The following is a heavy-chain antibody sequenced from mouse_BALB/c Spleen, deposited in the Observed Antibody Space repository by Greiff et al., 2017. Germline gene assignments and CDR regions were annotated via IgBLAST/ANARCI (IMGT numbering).Heavy chain of an antibody. CDR3: ARWGQWGFAY. Sequence: VKLMESGAELARPGASVKLSCKASGYTFTSYWMQWVKQRPGQGLEWIGAIYPGDGDTRYTQKFKGKATLTADKSSSTAYMQLSSLASEDSAVYYCARWGQWGFAYWGQGTLVTVSA. J-gene: IGHJ3*01. CDR1: GYTFTSYW. V-gene: IGHV1-87*01. CDR2: IYPGDGDT. D-gene: IGHD2-3*01.